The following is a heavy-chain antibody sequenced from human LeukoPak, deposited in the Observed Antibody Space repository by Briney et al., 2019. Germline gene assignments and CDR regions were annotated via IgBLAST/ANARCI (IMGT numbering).Heavy chain of an antibody. V-gene: IGHV4-59*08. Sequence: SETLSLTCTVSGGSISSYYWSWIRQPPGKGLEWIGYIYYSGSTNYNPSLKSPVTISVDTSKNQFSLKLSSVTAADTAVYYCARLATTVTTNWYFDLWGRGTPVTVSS. CDR2: IYYSGST. CDR1: GGSISSYY. D-gene: IGHD4-17*01. CDR3: ARLATTVTTNWYFDL. J-gene: IGHJ2*01.